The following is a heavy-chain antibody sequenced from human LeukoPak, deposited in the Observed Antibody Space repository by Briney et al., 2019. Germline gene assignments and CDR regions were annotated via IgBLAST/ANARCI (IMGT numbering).Heavy chain of an antibody. CDR1: GYTFTGYY. V-gene: IGHV1-2*02. Sequence: ASVKVSCKASGYTFTGYYMHWVRQAPGQGLEWMGWMNPNSGGTNYAQEFQGRVTMTRDTSISTAYMELSRLRSDDTAVYYCARARYSSSGLTTMSLVYWGQGTLVTVSS. CDR2: MNPNSGGT. CDR3: ARARYSSSGLTTMSLVY. D-gene: IGHD6-13*01. J-gene: IGHJ4*02.